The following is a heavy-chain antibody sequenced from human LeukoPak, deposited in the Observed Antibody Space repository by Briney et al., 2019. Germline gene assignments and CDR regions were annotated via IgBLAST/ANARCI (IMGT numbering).Heavy chain of an antibody. J-gene: IGHJ3*02. CDR1: GFTFSDQY. CDR2: TRNKANSYTT. CDR3: TRSSDSSGYRAIDI. Sequence: GGSLRLSCAASGFTFSDQYMDWVRQAPGKGLEWVARTRNKANSYTTEYAASVKGRFTISRDVSKNSLYLQMNSLKTEDTAVYYCTRSSDSSGYRAIDIWGQGTMVTVSS. D-gene: IGHD3-22*01. V-gene: IGHV3-72*01.